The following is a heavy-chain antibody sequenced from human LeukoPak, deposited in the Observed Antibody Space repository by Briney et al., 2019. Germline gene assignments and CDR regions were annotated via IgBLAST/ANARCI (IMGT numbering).Heavy chain of an antibody. J-gene: IGHJ4*02. D-gene: IGHD3-22*01. CDR3: AREILYDSTGYYL. CDR1: GGSISSNSYY. CDR2: IYYSGST. Sequence: SETLSLTCTVSGGSISSNSYYWGWIRQPPGNGLEWIGSIYYSGSTYYNPSLNIRVTISVDTSKNQFSLNLRSVTAADTAVYYCAREILYDSTGYYLWGQGTLVTVSS. V-gene: IGHV4-39*07.